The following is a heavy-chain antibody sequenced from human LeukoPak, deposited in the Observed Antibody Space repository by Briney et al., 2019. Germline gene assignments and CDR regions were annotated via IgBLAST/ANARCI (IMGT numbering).Heavy chain of an antibody. CDR2: IYPSDSDT. D-gene: IGHD6-13*01. CDR1: GYSLTSYW. J-gene: IGHJ4*02. V-gene: IGHV5-51*01. Sequence: GEPLKISYKGSGYSLTSYWIGWVRQLPGKGLEWMGIIYPSDSDTRYSPSFQGQVTISADKSISTAYLQWSSLKASDTAMYYCARHRIAENTFDYWGQGTLVTVSS. CDR3: ARHRIAENTFDY.